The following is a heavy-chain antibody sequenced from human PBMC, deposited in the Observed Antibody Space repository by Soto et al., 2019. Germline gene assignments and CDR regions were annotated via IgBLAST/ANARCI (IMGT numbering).Heavy chain of an antibody. CDR2: ISGSGGST. V-gene: IGHV3-23*01. J-gene: IGHJ4*02. D-gene: IGHD1-26*01. CDR1: GFTFSSYA. CDR3: AKVRVGATGGRYFDY. Sequence: EVQLLESGGGLVQPGGSLRLSCAASGFTFSSYARSWVRQAPGKGLEWVSAISGSGGSTYYADSVKGRFTISRDNSKNTLYLQMNSLRAEETAVYYCAKVRVGATGGRYFDYWGQGTLVTVSS.